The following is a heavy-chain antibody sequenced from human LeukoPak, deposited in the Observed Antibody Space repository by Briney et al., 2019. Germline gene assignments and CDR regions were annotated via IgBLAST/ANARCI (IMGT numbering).Heavy chain of an antibody. V-gene: IGHV3-30*04. J-gene: IGHJ6*04. Sequence: GGSLRLSCAASGFTFSSYAMHCVRQSPGKGLEWVAVISYDGSNKYYADSVKGRFTISRDNSKNTLYLQMNSLRAEDTAVYYCARDVLRFGEPSCMDVWGKGTTVTVSS. D-gene: IGHD3-10*01. CDR2: ISYDGSNK. CDR1: GFTFSSYA. CDR3: ARDVLRFGEPSCMDV.